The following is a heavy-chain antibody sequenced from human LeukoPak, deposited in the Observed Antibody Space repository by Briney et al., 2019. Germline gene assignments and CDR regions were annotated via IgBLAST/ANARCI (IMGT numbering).Heavy chain of an antibody. J-gene: IGHJ4*02. CDR3: ARGGYYDFWSGSYEYYFDY. CDR2: MNPNSGNT. CDR1: GYTFTSYD. Sequence: ASVKVSCKASGYTFTSYDINWVRQATGQGLEWMGWMNPNSGNTGYAQKFQGRVTMTRNTSISTAYMELSSLRSEDTAVYYCARGGYYDFWSGSYEYYFDYWGQGTLVTVSS. D-gene: IGHD3-3*01. V-gene: IGHV1-8*01.